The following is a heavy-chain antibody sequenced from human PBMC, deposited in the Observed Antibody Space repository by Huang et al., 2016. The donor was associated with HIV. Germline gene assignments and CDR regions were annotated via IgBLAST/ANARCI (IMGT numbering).Heavy chain of an antibody. CDR1: GGSISSGNYY. Sequence: QVQLQESGPGLVKPSQTLSLTCSVSGGSISSGNYYWSWIRQPAGKGLVWIGHIYTSGTTIYNSSLKSRVTISVATSKNQFSLKLSSVTAADTAVYYCARLTGYSTFDIWGHGTVVTVSS. D-gene: IGHD3-9*01. V-gene: IGHV4-61*09. CDR3: ARLTGYSTFDI. CDR2: IYTSGTT. J-gene: IGHJ3*02.